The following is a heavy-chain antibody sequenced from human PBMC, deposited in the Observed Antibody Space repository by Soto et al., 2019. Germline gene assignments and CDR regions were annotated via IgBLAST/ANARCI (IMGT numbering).Heavy chain of an antibody. CDR1: GDSVSSNSAA. D-gene: IGHD3-10*01. CDR3: ARGLNFYASASPSDGIAV. CDR2: TYHRSKWYN. V-gene: IGHV6-1*01. Sequence: SQTLSLTCAISGDSVSSNSAAWNWIRQSPSRGLEWLGRTYHRSKWYNDYAVSVESRITINPDPSKNQFSLQLNSVTPEDTAIYYCARGLNFYASASPSDGIAVWGHGTTATVS. J-gene: IGHJ6*02.